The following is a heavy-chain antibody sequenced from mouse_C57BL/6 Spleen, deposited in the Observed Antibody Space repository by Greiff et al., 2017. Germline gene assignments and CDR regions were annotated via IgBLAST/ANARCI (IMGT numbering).Heavy chain of an antibody. CDR3: ASAYYGSPWYFDV. CDR2: INPSTGGT. V-gene: IGHV1-42*01. J-gene: IGHJ1*03. CDR1: GYSFTGYY. D-gene: IGHD1-1*01. Sequence: EVQLQQSGPELVKPGASVKISCKASGYSFTGYYMNWVKQSPEKSLEWIGEINPSTGGTTYNQKFKAKATLTVDKSSSTAYMQLKSLTSEDSAVYYCASAYYGSPWYFDVWGTGTTVTVSS.